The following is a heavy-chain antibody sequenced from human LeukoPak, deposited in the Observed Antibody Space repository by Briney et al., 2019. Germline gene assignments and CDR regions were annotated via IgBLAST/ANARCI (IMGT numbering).Heavy chain of an antibody. D-gene: IGHD3-3*02. CDR2: IIPIYGTP. Sequence: ASVKVSCKASGGTLSGYAISWVRQAPGQGLEWMGGIIPIYGTPHSAQKFQGRVTTTTDESTSTAFMELSSLRSEDTAVYYCARGKLGYDYYHMDPWGKGTPVTVSS. CDR1: GGTLSGYA. CDR3: ARGKLGYDYYHMDP. J-gene: IGHJ6*03. V-gene: IGHV1-69*05.